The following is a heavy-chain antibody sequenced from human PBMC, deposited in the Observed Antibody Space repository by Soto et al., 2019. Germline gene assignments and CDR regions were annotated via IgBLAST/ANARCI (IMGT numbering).Heavy chain of an antibody. D-gene: IGHD1-1*01. CDR1: GFTFSSYS. J-gene: IGHJ3*02. V-gene: IGHV3-21*01. CDR3: ARTGTTYAFDI. Sequence: GGSLRLSCAVSGFTFSSYSVSWVRQAPGKGLEWVSSIRSSSSYIYYADSVKGRFTISRDNAKNSLYLQMNCLTAEDTAVYYCARTGTTYAFDIWGQGTMVTVSS. CDR2: IRSSSSYI.